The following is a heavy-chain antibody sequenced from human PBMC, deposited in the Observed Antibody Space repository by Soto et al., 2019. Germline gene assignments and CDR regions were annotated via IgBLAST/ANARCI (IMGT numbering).Heavy chain of an antibody. CDR3: ARPGAPTDTVVYDF. CDR1: GYSFANYW. CDR2: IYPGDSET. Sequence: RGESLKISCKASGYSFANYWIGCVCQKPGKGLEWMGVIYPGDSETTYSPSFEGQVIISVDRSRGTAFLEWSSLKASDTAMYYCARPGAPTDTVVYDFWGQGTQVTVSS. D-gene: IGHD5-18*01. V-gene: IGHV5-51*01. J-gene: IGHJ4*02.